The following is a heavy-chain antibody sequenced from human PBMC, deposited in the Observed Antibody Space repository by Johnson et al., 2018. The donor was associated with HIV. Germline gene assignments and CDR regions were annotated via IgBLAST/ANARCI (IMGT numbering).Heavy chain of an antibody. CDR1: GFTFDDYG. V-gene: IGHV3-20*04. CDR3: ARDVRGYYDSSGYPYLDAFDI. D-gene: IGHD3-22*01. Sequence: EQLVESGGGVVRPGGSLRLSCAASGFTFDDYGMSWVRQAPGKGLEWVSGINWNGGSTGYADSVKGRFTISRDNAKNSLYLQMNSLRAEDSALYYFARDVRGYYDSSGYPYLDAFDIWGQGTMVTVSS. CDR2: INWNGGST. J-gene: IGHJ3*02.